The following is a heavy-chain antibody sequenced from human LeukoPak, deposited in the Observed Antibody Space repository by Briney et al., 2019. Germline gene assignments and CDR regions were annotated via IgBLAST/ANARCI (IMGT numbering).Heavy chain of an antibody. CDR3: AKYGGDLGVAFEC. Sequence: GGSLRLSCTASGLNYWMAWVRQAPGTGLEWVATINLDGSEEYYVDSMKARFTISRDNTKYSLHLLMNNLRAEDTALYFCAKYGGDLGVAFECWGQGTLVTVSS. CDR2: INLDGSEE. CDR1: GLNYW. V-gene: IGHV3-7*01. J-gene: IGHJ4*02. D-gene: IGHD2-21*01.